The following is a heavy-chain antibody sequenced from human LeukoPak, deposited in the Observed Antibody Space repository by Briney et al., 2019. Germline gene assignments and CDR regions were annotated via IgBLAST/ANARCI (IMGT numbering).Heavy chain of an antibody. D-gene: IGHD3-10*01. CDR3: ASHRRSHGSEY. CDR2: VYYTGST. CDR1: GGSFEHYF. J-gene: IGHJ4*02. Sequence: PSETLSLTCTVSGGSFEHYFWSWIRQPPGKGLEWIGYVYYTGSTDYSPSLRSRLTISADTSKNQFSLKLSSVTDADTAVYYCASHRRSHGSEYWGQGTLVTVSS. V-gene: IGHV4-59*01.